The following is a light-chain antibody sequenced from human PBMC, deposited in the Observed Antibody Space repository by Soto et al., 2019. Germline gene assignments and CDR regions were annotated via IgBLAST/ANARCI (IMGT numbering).Light chain of an antibody. V-gene: IGLV2-14*01. CDR1: RSDVGGYNF. CDR2: DVT. CDR3: SSYTSTNTLV. Sequence: QSALTQPASVSGSPGQSITISCTGTRSDVGGYNFVSWYQQHPGKVPKLLIYDVTHRPSGVSNRFSASKSANTASLTISGLQAEDEADYYCSSYTSTNTLVFGGGTKLTVL. J-gene: IGLJ2*01.